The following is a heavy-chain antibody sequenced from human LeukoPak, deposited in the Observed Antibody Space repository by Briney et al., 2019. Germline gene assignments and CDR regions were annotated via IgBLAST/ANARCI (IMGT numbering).Heavy chain of an antibody. D-gene: IGHD2-2*01. J-gene: IGHJ6*03. CDR3: ARPALYCSSTVCPPYMDV. Sequence: GESLKISCKGSGYSFTTYWIGWVRQMPGKGLEWMGIIYPGDSDARHSPPFQGQVTISADKSISTAYLQWGSLKASDTATYYCARPALYCSSTVCPPYMDVWGKGTTVTVSS. CDR2: IYPGDSDA. CDR1: GYSFTTYW. V-gene: IGHV5-51*01.